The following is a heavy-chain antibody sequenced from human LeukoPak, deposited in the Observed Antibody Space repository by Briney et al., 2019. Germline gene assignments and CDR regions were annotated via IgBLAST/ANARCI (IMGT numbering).Heavy chain of an antibody. CDR3: AKSRFLEWFTDY. Sequence: GGSLRLSCAVSGITLSNYGMSWVRQAPGKGLEWVSAISGSGGSTYYADSVKGRFTISRDNSKNTLYLQMNSLRAEDTAVYYCAKSRFLEWFTDYWGQGTLVTVSS. CDR2: ISGSGGST. D-gene: IGHD3-3*01. CDR1: GITLSNYG. J-gene: IGHJ4*02. V-gene: IGHV3-23*01.